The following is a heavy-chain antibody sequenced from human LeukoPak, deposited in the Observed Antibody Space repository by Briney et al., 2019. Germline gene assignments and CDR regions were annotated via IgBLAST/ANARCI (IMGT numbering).Heavy chain of an antibody. Sequence: GRSLRLSCAASGFTFSSYAMHWVRQAPGKGLEWVAVISYDGSNKYYADSVKGRFTISRDNSKNTLYLQMNSLRAEDTAVYYCARDMKAYDSSYGMDVWGQGTTVTVSS. J-gene: IGHJ6*02. CDR1: GFTFSSYA. D-gene: IGHD3-22*01. V-gene: IGHV3-30-3*01. CDR3: ARDMKAYDSSYGMDV. CDR2: ISYDGSNK.